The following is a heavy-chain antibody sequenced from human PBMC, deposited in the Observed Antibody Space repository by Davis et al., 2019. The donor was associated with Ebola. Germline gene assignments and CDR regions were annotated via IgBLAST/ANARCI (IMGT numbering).Heavy chain of an antibody. J-gene: IGHJ4*01. CDR1: DVSINNSTYY. D-gene: IGHD2-15*01. CDR2: IFYTVGT. CDR3: VRGRLTQSFDS. V-gene: IGHV4-61*01. Sequence: PSETLSLTCTVSDVSINNSTYYCISFRHPPGRGLQWIGNIFYTVGTNFNPSLKSRVTISLDASKNLFSLTLRSVTPADSAIYYCVRGRLTQSFDSWGHGTLITVSS.